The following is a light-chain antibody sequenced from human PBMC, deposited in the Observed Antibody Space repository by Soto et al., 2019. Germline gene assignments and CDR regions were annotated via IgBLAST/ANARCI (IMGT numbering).Light chain of an antibody. Sequence: IVLTHSPATLSLSPLERATLSCMASQSVANYLAWYQQRPGQAPRLLIYDASNRATGIPARFRGSGSGTEFTLTISSLQSEDFAVYYCQQYNNWPPITFGQGTRLEIK. V-gene: IGKV3-11*01. CDR3: QQYNNWPPIT. CDR2: DAS. CDR1: QSVANY. J-gene: IGKJ5*01.